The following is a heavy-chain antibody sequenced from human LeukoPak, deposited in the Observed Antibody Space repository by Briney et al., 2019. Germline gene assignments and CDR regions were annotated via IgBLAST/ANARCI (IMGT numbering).Heavy chain of an antibody. CDR2: IKSKTDGGTT. V-gene: IGHV3-15*01. CDR3: TTDVSVMDV. Sequence: GGSLRLSCAASGFTFSDYYMSWIRQAPGKGLEWVGRIKSKTDGGTTDYAAPVKGRFTISRDDSKNTLYLQMNSLKTEDTAVYYCTTDVSVMDVWGKGTTVTVSS. J-gene: IGHJ6*03. CDR1: GFTFSDYY.